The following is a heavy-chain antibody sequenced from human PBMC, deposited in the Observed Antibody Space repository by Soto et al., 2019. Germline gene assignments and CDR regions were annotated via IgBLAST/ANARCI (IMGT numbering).Heavy chain of an antibody. J-gene: IGHJ4*02. CDR1: GYTFTTYG. D-gene: IGHD3-10*01. V-gene: IGHV1-18*04. CDR2: ISANNGVT. CDR3: ARDTFGRGVFDY. Sequence: QVQLVQSGAEVKKPGASVKVSCKASGYTFTTYGISWVRQAPGQGLEWMGWISANNGVTNYAQKLQGRVTMITDTSTSTVYMELRSLRSDDTAVYYCARDTFGRGVFDYWGQGTLATVSS.